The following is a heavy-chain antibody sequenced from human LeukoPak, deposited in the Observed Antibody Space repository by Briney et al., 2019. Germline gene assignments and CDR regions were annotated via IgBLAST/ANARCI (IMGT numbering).Heavy chain of an antibody. CDR3: ARKPIVGRAWYYFDY. CDR2: IYYSGSA. V-gene: IGHV4-39*07. CDR1: GGSVNSGDYY. J-gene: IGHJ4*02. D-gene: IGHD6-19*01. Sequence: PSETLSLTCTVSGGSVNSGDYYWCWIRQAPGEGLEWIGNIYYSGSAYYTPSLESRVTMSIDTSKNQFSLKLTSVTAADTAVYYCARKPIVGRAWYYFDYWGQGTLVTVSS.